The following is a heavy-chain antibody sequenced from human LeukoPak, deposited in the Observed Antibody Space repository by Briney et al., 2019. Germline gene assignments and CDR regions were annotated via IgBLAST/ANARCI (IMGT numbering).Heavy chain of an antibody. V-gene: IGHV7-4-1*02. Sequence: ASVKVSCMASGYTFTSYAMNWVRQAPGQGLEWMGWINTNTGNPTYAQGFTGRFVFSLDTSVSTAYLQISSLKAEDTAVYYCAREGGDYVPAPNDYWGQGTLVTVSS. D-gene: IGHD4-17*01. CDR2: INTNTGNP. J-gene: IGHJ4*02. CDR3: AREGGDYVPAPNDY. CDR1: GYTFTSYA.